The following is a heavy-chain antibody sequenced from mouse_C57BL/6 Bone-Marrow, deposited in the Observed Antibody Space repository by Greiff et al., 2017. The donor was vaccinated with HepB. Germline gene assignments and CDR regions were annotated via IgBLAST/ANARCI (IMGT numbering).Heavy chain of an antibody. J-gene: IGHJ4*01. CDR1: GYTFTSYW. CDR2: IDPNSGGT. D-gene: IGHD2-5*01. CDR3: ARAGYYSNYGSMDY. Sequence: QVQLQQSGTVLARPGASVKMSCKTSGYTFTSYWMHWVKQRPGRGLEWIGRIDPNSGGTKYNEKFKSKATLTVDKPSSTAYMQLSSLTSEDSAVYYCARAGYYSNYGSMDYWGQGTSVTVSS. V-gene: IGHV1-72*01.